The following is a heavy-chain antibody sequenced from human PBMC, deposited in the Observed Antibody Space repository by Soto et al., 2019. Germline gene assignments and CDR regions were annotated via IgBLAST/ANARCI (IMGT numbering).Heavy chain of an antibody. CDR3: ARVSGYGSDYYYYGMDV. D-gene: IGHD3-10*01. CDR2: IIPILGIA. V-gene: IGHV1-69*02. CDR1: GGTFSSYT. Sequence: SVKVSCKASGGTFSSYTISWVRQAPGQGLEWMGRIIPILGIANYAQKFQGRVTITADKSTSTAYMELSSLRSEDTAVYYCARVSGYGSDYYYYGMDVWGQGTTVTVSS. J-gene: IGHJ6*02.